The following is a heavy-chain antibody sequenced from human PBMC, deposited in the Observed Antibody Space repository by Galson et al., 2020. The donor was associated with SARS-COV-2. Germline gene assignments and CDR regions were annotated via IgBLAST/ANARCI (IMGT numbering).Heavy chain of an antibody. CDR2: IIPIFGTA. CDR3: ASPGLYDSSGYYDDY. D-gene: IGHD3-22*01. Sequence: SVKVSCKASGGTFSSYAISWVRQAPGQGLEWLGGIIPIFGTANYAQKFQGRVTITADESTSTAYMELSSLRSEDTAVYYCASPGLYDSSGYYDDYGGQGTLVTVSS. V-gene: IGHV1-69*13. CDR1: GGTFSSYA. J-gene: IGHJ4*02.